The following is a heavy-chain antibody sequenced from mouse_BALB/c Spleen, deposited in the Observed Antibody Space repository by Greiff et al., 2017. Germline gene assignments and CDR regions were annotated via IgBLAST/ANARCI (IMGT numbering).Heavy chain of an antibody. D-gene: IGHD2-4*01. V-gene: IGHV5-4*02. CDR1: GFTFSDYY. CDR3: ARGYDYPSWFAY. CDR2: ISDGGSYT. Sequence: DVMLVESGGGLVKPGGSLKLSCAASGFTFSDYYMYWVRQTPEKRLEWVATISDGGSYTYYPDSVKGRFTISRYNAKNNLYLQMSSLTSEDTAMYYCARGYDYPSWFAYGGQGTRVTVSA. J-gene: IGHJ3*01.